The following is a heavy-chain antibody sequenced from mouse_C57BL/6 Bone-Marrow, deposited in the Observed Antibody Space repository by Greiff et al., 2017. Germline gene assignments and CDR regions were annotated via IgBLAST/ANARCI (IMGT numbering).Heavy chain of an antibody. J-gene: IGHJ1*03. V-gene: IGHV5-17*01. CDR2: ISSGSSTI. D-gene: IGHD1-1*01. Sequence: EVKLVESGGGLVKPGGSLKLSCAASGFTFSDYGMHRVRQAPEKGLEWVAYISSGSSTIYYADTVKGRFTISRDNAKNTLFLQMTSLRSEDTAMYYCARGGSPWYFDVWGTGTTVTVSS. CDR3: ARGGSPWYFDV. CDR1: GFTFSDYG.